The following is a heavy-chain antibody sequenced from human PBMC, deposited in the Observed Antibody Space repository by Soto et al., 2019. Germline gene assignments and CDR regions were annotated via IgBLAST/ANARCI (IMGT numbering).Heavy chain of an antibody. CDR2: IDPSDSYT. D-gene: IGHD6-13*01. Sequence: GESLKISCKGSGYSFTSYWISWVRQMPGKGLEWMGRIDPSDSYTNYSPSFQGHVTISADKSISTAYLQWSSLKASDTAMYYCARAAAAGTVDSYYYYGMDVWGQGTTVTVSS. CDR3: ARAAAAGTVDSYYYYGMDV. CDR1: GYSFTSYW. J-gene: IGHJ6*02. V-gene: IGHV5-10-1*01.